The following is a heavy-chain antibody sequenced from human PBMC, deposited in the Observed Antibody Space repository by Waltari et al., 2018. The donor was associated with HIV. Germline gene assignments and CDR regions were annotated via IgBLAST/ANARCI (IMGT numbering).Heavy chain of an antibody. V-gene: IGHV1-3*01. Sequence: QVQLVQSGAEVKKPGASVKVYCKASGYTFTSYAMHWARQAPGQRLVWRVWSNAGNGNTKYSQKFQGRVTITRDTSASTAYMELSSLRSEDTAVYYCARDQGDCSSTSCSSYYYYYGMDVWGQGTTVTVSS. CDR3: ARDQGDCSSTSCSSYYYYYGMDV. D-gene: IGHD2-2*01. CDR2: SNAGNGNT. J-gene: IGHJ6*02. CDR1: GYTFTSYA.